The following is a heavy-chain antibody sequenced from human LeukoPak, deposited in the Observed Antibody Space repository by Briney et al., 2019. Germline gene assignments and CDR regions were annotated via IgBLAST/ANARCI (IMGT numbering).Heavy chain of an antibody. V-gene: IGHV4-39*01. J-gene: IGHJ4*02. CDR3: ARHRPEYSGNSFDY. CDR2: IYYSGST. CDR1: GGSIRSSSYY. Sequence: SETLSLTCTVSGGSIRSSSYYWGWIRQPPGKGLEWIGSIYYSGSTYYNPSLKSRVTISIDTSKNQFSLKLSSVSAADTAVYYCARHRPEYSGNSFDYWGPGTLVTVSS. D-gene: IGHD1-26*01.